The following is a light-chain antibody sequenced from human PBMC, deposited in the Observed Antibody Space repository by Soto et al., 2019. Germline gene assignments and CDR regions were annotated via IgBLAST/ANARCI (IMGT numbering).Light chain of an antibody. CDR3: QQASSLSIT. V-gene: IGKV1-12*01. CDR2: AAS. J-gene: IGKJ1*01. Sequence: DIQMTQSPSSVSASVGARVIISCRASQVIGTKLAWYQQKPGKAPHLISYAASNLQSGVPSRFRGSGSGTDFTLNINGLQPEDFGTYYCQQASSLSITFGQGTKVDIK. CDR1: QVIGTK.